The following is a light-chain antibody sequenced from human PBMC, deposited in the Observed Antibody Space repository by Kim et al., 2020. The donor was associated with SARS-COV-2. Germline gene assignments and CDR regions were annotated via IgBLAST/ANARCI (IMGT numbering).Light chain of an antibody. CDR2: EDT. CDR3: QSADSSDTFWV. CDR1: ALPKQY. J-gene: IGLJ3*02. V-gene: IGLV3-25*03. Sequence: SYELTQPPSVSVSTGQTARITCSGDALPKQYAYWFQQKPGQAPVVLIYEDTERPSGIPERFSGSTSGTTVTLTISAVQAEDEADYYCQSADSSDTFWVFG.